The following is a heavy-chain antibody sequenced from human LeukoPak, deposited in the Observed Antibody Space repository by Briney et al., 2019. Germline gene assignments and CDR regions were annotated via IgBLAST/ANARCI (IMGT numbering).Heavy chain of an antibody. D-gene: IGHD2-21*01. CDR2: VSYTSSST. CDR1: GFTFTDYY. CDR3: ARGQYSFDY. J-gene: IGHJ4*02. V-gene: IGHV3-11*06. Sequence: PGGSLRLSCAASGFTFTDYYMSWIRQAPGKGLEWVSYVSYTSSSTTYADSVKGRFTISRDKAKNSLYLQMNSLKAEDTAVYYCARGQYSFDYWGQGTLVTVSS.